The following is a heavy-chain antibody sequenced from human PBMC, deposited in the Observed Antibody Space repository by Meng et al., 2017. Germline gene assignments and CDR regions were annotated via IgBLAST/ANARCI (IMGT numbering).Heavy chain of an antibody. CDR2: IIPIFGTA. D-gene: IGHD6-13*01. CDR3: ARGGIAAALPWFDP. CDR1: GGTFSSYA. V-gene: IGHV1-69*05. Sequence: QVQLVQSGDEGKKAGSSVKVSCNASGGTFSSYAISWVRQAPGQGLEWMGGIIPIFGTANYAQKFQGRVTITTDESTSTAYMELSSLRSEDTAVYYCARGGIAAALPWFDPWGQGTLVTVSS. J-gene: IGHJ5*02.